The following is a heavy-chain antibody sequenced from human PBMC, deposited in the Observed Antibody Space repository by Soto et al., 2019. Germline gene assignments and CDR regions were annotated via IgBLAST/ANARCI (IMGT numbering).Heavy chain of an antibody. Sequence: QVQLQESGPGLVKPSQTLSLTCTVSGGSISSGDYYWSWIHQPPGKGLEWIGYIYYSGSTYYNPSLKSRVTISVDTSKNQFSLKLSSVTAADTAVYYCASGLTSAIFGVVTRFDPWGQGTLVTVSS. D-gene: IGHD3-3*01. V-gene: IGHV4-30-4*01. J-gene: IGHJ5*02. CDR1: GGSISSGDYY. CDR2: IYYSGST. CDR3: ASGLTSAIFGVVTRFDP.